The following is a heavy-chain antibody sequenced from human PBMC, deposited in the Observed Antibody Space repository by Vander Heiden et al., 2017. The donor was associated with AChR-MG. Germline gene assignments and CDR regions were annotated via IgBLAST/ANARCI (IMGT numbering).Heavy chain of an antibody. CDR3: ARTRIHDY. CDR2: INHSGST. CDR1: GGSFSGYY. D-gene: IGHD2-15*01. Sequence: QVQLQQWGAGLLKPSETLSLTCAVYGGSFSGYYCSWIRQPPGKGLEWIGEINHSGSTNYNPSLKSRVTISVDTSKNQFSLKLSSVTAADTAVYYCARTRIHDYWGQGTLVTVSS. V-gene: IGHV4-34*01. J-gene: IGHJ4*02.